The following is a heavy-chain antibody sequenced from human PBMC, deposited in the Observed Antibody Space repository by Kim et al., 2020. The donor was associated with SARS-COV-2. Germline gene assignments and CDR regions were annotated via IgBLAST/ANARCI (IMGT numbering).Heavy chain of an antibody. CDR1: GFTFQTFG. CDR3: AKDGPKSRSLEWVLED. V-gene: IGHV3-30*18. CDR2: ISYDGSNE. D-gene: IGHD3-3*01. J-gene: IGHJ4*02. Sequence: GSLRLSCAASGFTFQTFGMHWVRQAPGKGLEWVAIISYDGSNEDYAESVRGRFTISRDNSKKTLNLQMNNLRIEDTAVYYCAKDGPKSRSLEWVLEDWGQGTLVTVSS.